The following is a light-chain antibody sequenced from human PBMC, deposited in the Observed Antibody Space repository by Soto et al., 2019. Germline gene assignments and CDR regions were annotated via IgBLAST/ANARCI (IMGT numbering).Light chain of an antibody. J-gene: IGKJ5*01. CDR3: QQVNSYPIT. V-gene: IGKV1-9*01. Sequence: GDRVTITCRASQGISSYLAWYQQKPGKAPNLLIYGASTLQSGVPSRFSGSGSGTDFTLTISSLQPEDFATYYCQQVNSYPITFVQGTRLEIK. CDR1: QGISSY. CDR2: GAS.